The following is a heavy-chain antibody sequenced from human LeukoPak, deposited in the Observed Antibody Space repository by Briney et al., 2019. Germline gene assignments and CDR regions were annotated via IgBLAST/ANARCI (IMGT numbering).Heavy chain of an antibody. CDR3: TRGSCSNGVCYHFDY. CDR2: IRKKDYGGTT. Sequence: PARSVRLSCTGSGFTFGDYAMSWVRQAPGKGLEWVGFIRKKDYGGTTEYAASVKGRFTISRDDSKSIAYLQMNSLKTEDTAVYYCTRGSCSNGVCYHFDYWGQGTLVTVSS. D-gene: IGHD2-8*01. J-gene: IGHJ4*02. V-gene: IGHV3-49*04. CDR1: GFTFGDYA.